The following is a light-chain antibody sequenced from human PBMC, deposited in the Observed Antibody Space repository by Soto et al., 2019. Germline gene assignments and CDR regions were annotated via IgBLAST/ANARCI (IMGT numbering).Light chain of an antibody. V-gene: IGKV1-5*01. CDR1: QSISSW. CDR2: DAS. Sequence: DIQMTQSPSTLSASVGDRVTITCRASQSISSWLAWYQQKPGKAPKLLIYDASSLESGIPSRFSGSGSGTEFTLTISSLQPDDFSTYYCNKYNRAFGQGTKVEIK. CDR3: NKYNRA. J-gene: IGKJ1*01.